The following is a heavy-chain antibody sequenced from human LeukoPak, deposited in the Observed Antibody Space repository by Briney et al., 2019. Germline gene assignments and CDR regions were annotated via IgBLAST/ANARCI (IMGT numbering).Heavy chain of an antibody. CDR1: GSTFSNDV. J-gene: IGHJ6*02. Sequence: GGSLRLSCAASGSTFSNDVMRWVRQAPGKGLEWVSSITSGGSTYYADSVKGRFTISRDNSENSLYLQMNSLRVEDTAVYYCARDTWRAVAGTSTYYYTGMDAWGQGTTVTVSS. CDR2: ITSGGST. V-gene: IGHV3-23*01. D-gene: IGHD6-19*01. CDR3: ARDTWRAVAGTSTYYYTGMDA.